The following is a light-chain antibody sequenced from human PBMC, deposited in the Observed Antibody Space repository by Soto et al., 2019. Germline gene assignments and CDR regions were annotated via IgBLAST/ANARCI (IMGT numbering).Light chain of an antibody. Sequence: QSALTQPASVSGSPGQSITISCTGTSSDVGGYNYVSWYQRHPGKAPKLMIYGVSNRPSGISYRFSGSKSGNTASLTISGLQAEDEADYYCSSYTSSNTWVFGGGTKLTVL. CDR3: SSYTSSNTWV. CDR2: GVS. CDR1: SSDVGGYNY. J-gene: IGLJ3*02. V-gene: IGLV2-14*01.